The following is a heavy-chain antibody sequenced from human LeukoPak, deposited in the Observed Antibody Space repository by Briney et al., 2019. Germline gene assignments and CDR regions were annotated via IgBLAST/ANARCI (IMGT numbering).Heavy chain of an antibody. D-gene: IGHD1-7*01. CDR2: ISSSSSYI. V-gene: IGHV3-21*01. CDR1: GFTFSSYS. Sequence: SGGSLRLSCAASGFTFSSYSMNWVRQAPGKGLEWVSSISSSSSYIYYADSVKGRFTISRDNAKNSLYLQMNSLRAEDTAVYYCAREMGWNYDHGRWFDPWGQGTLVTVSS. CDR3: AREMGWNYDHGRWFDP. J-gene: IGHJ5*02.